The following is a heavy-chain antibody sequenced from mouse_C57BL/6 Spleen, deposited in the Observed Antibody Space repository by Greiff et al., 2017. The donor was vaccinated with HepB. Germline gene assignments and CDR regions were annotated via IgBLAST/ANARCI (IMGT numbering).Heavy chain of an antibody. Sequence: EVKVVESEGGLVQPGSSMKLSCTASGFTFSDYYMAWVRQVPEKGLEWVANINYDGSSTYYLDSLKSRFIISRDNAKNILYLQMSSLKSEDTATYYCAREGSRSAMDYWGQGTSVTVSS. CDR2: INYDGSST. V-gene: IGHV5-16*01. CDR3: AREGSRSAMDY. J-gene: IGHJ4*01. CDR1: GFTFSDYY.